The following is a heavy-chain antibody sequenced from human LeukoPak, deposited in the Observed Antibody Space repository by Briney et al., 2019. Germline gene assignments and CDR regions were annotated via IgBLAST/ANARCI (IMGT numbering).Heavy chain of an antibody. CDR3: AREGSDAYYGMDV. J-gene: IGHJ6*02. CDR1: GGSISSSSYY. CDR2: IYYSGST. D-gene: IGHD3-10*01. V-gene: IGHV4-39*07. Sequence: SETLSLTCTVSGGSISSSSYYWGWIRQPPGKGLEWIGSIYYSGSTYYNPSLKSRVTISVDTSKNQFSLKLSSVTAADTAVYYCAREGSDAYYGMDVWGQGTTVTVSS.